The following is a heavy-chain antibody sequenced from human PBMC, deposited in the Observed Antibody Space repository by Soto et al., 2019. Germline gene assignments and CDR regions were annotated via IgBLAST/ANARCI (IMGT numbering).Heavy chain of an antibody. J-gene: IGHJ6*02. D-gene: IGHD2-15*01. CDR1: GFTFSSYG. V-gene: IGHV3-30*18. Sequence: PGGSLRLSCAASGFTFSSYGMHWVRQAPGKGPEWVAVISYDGSNKYYADSVKGRFTISRDNSKNTLYLQMNSLRAEDTAVYYCAKHNPPVRYCSGGSCYPYTYYYYYGMDDWGQATTVTVSS. CDR3: AKHNPPVRYCSGGSCYPYTYYYYYGMDD. CDR2: ISYDGSNK.